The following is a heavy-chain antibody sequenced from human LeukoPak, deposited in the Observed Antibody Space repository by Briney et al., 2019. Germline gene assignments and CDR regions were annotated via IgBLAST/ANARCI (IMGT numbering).Heavy chain of an antibody. D-gene: IGHD1-26*01. CDR3: ARDLLGATTLRDY. Sequence: GGSLRLSCAASGFTFSSYSMNWVRQAPGKGLEWVSYISSSSSTIYYADSVKGRFTISRDNAKNSLYLQMNSLRAEDTAVYYCARDLLGATTLRDYWGQGTLVTVSS. CDR2: ISSSSSTI. J-gene: IGHJ4*02. CDR1: GFTFSSYS. V-gene: IGHV3-48*01.